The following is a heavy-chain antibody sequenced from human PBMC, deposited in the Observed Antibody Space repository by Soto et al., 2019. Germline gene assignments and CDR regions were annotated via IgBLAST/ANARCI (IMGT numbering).Heavy chain of an antibody. CDR1: GFTFSSYW. J-gene: IGHJ6*03. CDR2: INGDGSST. CDR3: TRDAHYDFWSGYSGYYYYYMAV. Sequence: EVQLVESGGGLVQPGGSLRLSCAASGFTFSSYWMHWVRQAPGKGLVWVSRINGDGSSTSYADSVKGRFTISRDNAKNTRYLQMNSLRAEDTAVYYCTRDAHYDFWSGYSGYYYYYMAVWGKGATVTVSS. V-gene: IGHV3-74*01. D-gene: IGHD3-3*01.